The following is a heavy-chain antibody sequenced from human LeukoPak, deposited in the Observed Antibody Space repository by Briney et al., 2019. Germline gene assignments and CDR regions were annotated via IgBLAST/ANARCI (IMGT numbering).Heavy chain of an antibody. CDR1: GGSFSGYY. CDR3: ARDLEYCSSTSCYTFYYYYYMDV. J-gene: IGHJ6*03. Sequence: SETLSLTCTVYGGSFSGYYWSWIRQPPGKGLEWIGEINHSGSTNYNPSLKSRVTISVDTSKNQFSLKLSSVTAADTAVYYCARDLEYCSSTSCYTFYYYYYMDVWGKGTTVTVSS. CDR2: INHSGST. D-gene: IGHD2-2*02. V-gene: IGHV4-34*01.